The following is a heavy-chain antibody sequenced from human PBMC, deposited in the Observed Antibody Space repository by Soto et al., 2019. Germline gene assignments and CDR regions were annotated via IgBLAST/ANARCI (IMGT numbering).Heavy chain of an antibody. CDR1: GGSISSSNW. J-gene: IGHJ5*02. D-gene: IGHD5-18*01. V-gene: IGHV4-4*02. CDR3: ARRDTAMVMVPQTKKKNWFDP. CDR2: IYHSGST. Sequence: QVQLQESGPGLVKPSGTLSLTCAVSGGSISSSNWWSWVRQPPGKGLEWIGEIYHSGSTNYNPSLKSRVTISVDKSKNQFSLKLSSVTAADTAVYYCARRDTAMVMVPQTKKKNWFDPWGQGTLVTVSS.